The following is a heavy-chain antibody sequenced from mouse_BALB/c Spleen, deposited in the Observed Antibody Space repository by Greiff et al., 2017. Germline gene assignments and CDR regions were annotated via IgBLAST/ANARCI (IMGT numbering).Heavy chain of an antibody. CDR2: LSYSGST. CDR1: GYSITSDYA. J-gene: IGHJ2*01. V-gene: IGHV3-2*02. Sequence: DVKLQESGPGLVKPSQSLSLTCTVTGYSITSDYAWYWIRQFPGNKLELMGYLSYSGSTSYNPSLKSLISITRDTSKNQFFLQLNSVTTEDTATYYCARRGNGPIDYGGQGTTLTVAS. CDR3: ARRGNGPIDY.